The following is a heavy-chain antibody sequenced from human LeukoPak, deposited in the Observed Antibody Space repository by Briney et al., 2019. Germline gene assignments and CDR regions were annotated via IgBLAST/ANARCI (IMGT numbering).Heavy chain of an antibody. V-gene: IGHV3-23*01. CDR3: AIEGRLGYFDY. CDR1: GFTFSSNA. J-gene: IGHJ4*02. CDR2: ISGSGGST. Sequence: PGGSLRLSCAASGFTFSSNAMRWVRQAPGKGLEWVSAISGSGGSTYYADSVKGRFTISRDNSKTTLCLQMNSLRAEDTAVYYCAIEGRLGYFDYWGQGTLVTVS. D-gene: IGHD6-6*01.